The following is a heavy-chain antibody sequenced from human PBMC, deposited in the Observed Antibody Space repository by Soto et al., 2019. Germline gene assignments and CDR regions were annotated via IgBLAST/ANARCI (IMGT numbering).Heavy chain of an antibody. CDR3: AKGSYGFDY. CDR2: ISKSGDST. J-gene: IGHJ4*02. Sequence: SLRLSCAASGVTFTSYAMTWVRQVPGEGLQWVSSISKSGDSTYYADSVKGRFTTSRDNSKNTLYLQMNSLRAEDTAIYYCAKGSYGFDYWGQGTLVTVSS. CDR1: GVTFTSYA. V-gene: IGHV3-23*01. D-gene: IGHD4-17*01.